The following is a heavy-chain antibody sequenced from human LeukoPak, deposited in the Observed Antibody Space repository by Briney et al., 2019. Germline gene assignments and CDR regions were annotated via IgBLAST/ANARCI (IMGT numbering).Heavy chain of an antibody. Sequence: GGSLRLSCAASGFTFSSYWMSWVRQAPGKGLEWVANIKQYGSEKYYVDSVKGRFTNSRDDAKNSLYLQMNSLRAEDTAVYHCAREGSDWNYFFYMDVWGKGTTVTISS. V-gene: IGHV3-7*01. CDR1: GFTFSSYW. CDR3: AREGSDWNYFFYMDV. J-gene: IGHJ6*03. D-gene: IGHD6-19*01. CDR2: IKQYGSEK.